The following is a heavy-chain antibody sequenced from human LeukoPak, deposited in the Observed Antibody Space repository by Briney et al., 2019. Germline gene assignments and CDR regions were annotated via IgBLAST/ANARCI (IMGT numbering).Heavy chain of an antibody. Sequence: SVKVSCKASGGTFSSYAISWVRQAPGQGLEWMGRIIPIIGIANYAQKFQGRVTITADKSTSTAYMELSSLRSEDTAVYYCASTRAHYYDSSGHFDYWGQGTLVTVSS. CDR1: GGTFSSYA. V-gene: IGHV1-69*04. J-gene: IGHJ4*02. D-gene: IGHD3-22*01. CDR3: ASTRAHYYDSSGHFDY. CDR2: IIPIIGIA.